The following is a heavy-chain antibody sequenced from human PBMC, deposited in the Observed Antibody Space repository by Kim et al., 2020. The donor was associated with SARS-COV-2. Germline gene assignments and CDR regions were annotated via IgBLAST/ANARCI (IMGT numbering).Heavy chain of an antibody. V-gene: IGHV3-7*03. J-gene: IGHJ4*02. CDR1: GFTFSSYW. CDR3: ARGFGGATYFDY. CDR2: IKQDGSEK. Sequence: GESLKISCAASGFTFSSYWMSWVRQAPGKGLEWVANIKQDGSEKYYVDSVKGRFTISRDNAKNSLYLQMNSLRAEDTAVYYCARGFGGATYFDYWGQGTLVTVSS. D-gene: IGHD1-26*01.